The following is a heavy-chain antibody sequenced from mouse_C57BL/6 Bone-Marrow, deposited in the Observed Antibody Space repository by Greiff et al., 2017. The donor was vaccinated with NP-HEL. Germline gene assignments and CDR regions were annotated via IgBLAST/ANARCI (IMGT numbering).Heavy chain of an antibody. V-gene: IGHV7-1*01. J-gene: IGHJ1*03. Sequence: EVPLVESGGGLLQSGRSLRLSCATSGFTFSAFYMEWVRHAPGSGLEWIAAGRNKANDYTTEYSAPVKGRFIVSRNTSQSILYLQMNALRADDTAISYCARDALDGYCDVGGRGTTVTVSA. CDR3: ARDALDGYCDV. CDR1: GFTFSAFY. CDR2: GRNKANDYTT.